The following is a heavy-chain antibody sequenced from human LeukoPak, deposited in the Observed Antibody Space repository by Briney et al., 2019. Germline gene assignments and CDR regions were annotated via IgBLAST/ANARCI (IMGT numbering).Heavy chain of an antibody. D-gene: IGHD5-18*01. CDR2: ISYDASNK. V-gene: IGHV3-30*18. CDR1: GFTFSSYA. Sequence: GGSLRLSCAASGFTFSSYAMSWVRQAPGKGLECVAVISYDASNKNYADPVKGRFTISRDYSKNTVYLQMNSLRAEDTAVYFCAKGVGGYTIGYYFDYWGQGTPVTVSS. J-gene: IGHJ4*02. CDR3: AKGVGGYTIGYYFDY.